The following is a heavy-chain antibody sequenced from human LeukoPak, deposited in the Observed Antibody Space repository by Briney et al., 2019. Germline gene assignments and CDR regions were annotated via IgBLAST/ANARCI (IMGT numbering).Heavy chain of an antibody. CDR2: INHSGST. V-gene: IGHV4-34*01. D-gene: IGHD2-15*01. CDR1: GGSFSGYY. J-gene: IGHJ4*02. Sequence: SETLSLTCAVYGGSFSGYYWSWIRQPPGKGLEWIGEINHSGSTNYNPSLKSRVTISVDTSKNQFSLKLSSVTAADTAVYYCARVVDFVVVAATYYFDYWGQGTLVTVSS. CDR3: ARVVDFVVVAATYYFDY.